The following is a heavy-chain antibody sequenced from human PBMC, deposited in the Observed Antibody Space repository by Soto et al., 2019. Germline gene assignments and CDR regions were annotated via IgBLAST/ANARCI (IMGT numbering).Heavy chain of an antibody. Sequence: ASVKVSCKASGVTFSSYAISWVLQAPGQGLEWMGGIIPIFGTANYARKFQGRVTITADKSTSTAYMELSSLRSEDTAVSYCEIDAAGPMVDYWGTGTLVSVAS. J-gene: IGHJ4*02. CDR1: GVTFSSYA. CDR3: EIDAAGPMVDY. V-gene: IGHV1-69*06. D-gene: IGHD6-13*01. CDR2: IIPIFGTA.